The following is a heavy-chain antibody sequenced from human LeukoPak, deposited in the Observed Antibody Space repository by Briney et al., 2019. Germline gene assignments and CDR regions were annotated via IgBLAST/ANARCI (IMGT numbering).Heavy chain of an antibody. Sequence: GGSLRLSCAASGFTFSSYAMHWVRQAPGKGLEWVAVISYDGSNKYYADSVKGRFTISRDNSKNTLYLQMNSLRAEDTAAYYCAREGSQYYYDSSGYYYFDYWGQGTLVTVSS. D-gene: IGHD3-22*01. V-gene: IGHV3-30-3*01. CDR2: ISYDGSNK. CDR1: GFTFSSYA. CDR3: AREGSQYYYDSSGYYYFDY. J-gene: IGHJ4*02.